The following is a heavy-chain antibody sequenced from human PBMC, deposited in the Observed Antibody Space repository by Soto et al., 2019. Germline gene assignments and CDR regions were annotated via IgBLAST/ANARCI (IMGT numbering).Heavy chain of an antibody. J-gene: IGHJ4*02. CDR3: ARQVYTVVTPMDF. V-gene: IGHV3-48*02. Sequence: EVQLLESGGGLVQPGGSLRLSCVASGFTFSAYSMNWVRQAPGKGLEWLSYISGDRAYIYYADSVRGRFTISRDNAENSLYLQMDNLRDDDTALYYCARQVYTVVTPMDFWGQGTLVTVSS. D-gene: IGHD2-21*02. CDR2: ISGDRAYI. CDR1: GFTFSAYS.